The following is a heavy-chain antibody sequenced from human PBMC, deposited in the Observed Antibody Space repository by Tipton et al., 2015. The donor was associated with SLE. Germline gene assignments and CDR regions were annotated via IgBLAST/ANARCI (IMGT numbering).Heavy chain of an antibody. CDR1: GGSISGSSYY. J-gene: IGHJ6*02. CDR3: ARQLGAAYYYYGMDV. V-gene: IGHV4-39*01. D-gene: IGHD6-13*01. Sequence: TLSLTCTVSGGSISGSSYYWGWIRQPPGKGLEWIGSIYYSGRTYYNPSLKSRVTISVDTSKNQFSLKLSSVTAADTAVYYCARQLGAAYYYYGMDVWGQGTTVTVSS. CDR2: IYYSGRT.